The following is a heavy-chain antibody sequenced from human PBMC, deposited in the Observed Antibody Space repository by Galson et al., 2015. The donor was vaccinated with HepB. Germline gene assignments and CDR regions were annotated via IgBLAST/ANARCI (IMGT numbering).Heavy chain of an antibody. CDR1: GFTFSGSA. J-gene: IGHJ4*02. CDR2: IRSKANSYAT. D-gene: IGHD5-12*01. Sequence: SLRLSCAASGFTFSGSAMHWVRQASGKGLEWVGRIRSKANSYATAYAASVKGRFTISRDDSKNTAYLQMNSLKTEDTAVYYCTRGVATNFDYWGQGTLVTVSS. V-gene: IGHV3-73*01. CDR3: TRGVATNFDY.